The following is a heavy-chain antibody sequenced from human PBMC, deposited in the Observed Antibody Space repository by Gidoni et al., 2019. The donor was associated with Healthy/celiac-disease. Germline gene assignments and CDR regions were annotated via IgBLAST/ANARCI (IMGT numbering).Heavy chain of an antibody. J-gene: IGHJ4*02. CDR2: ISGSGGST. CDR1: GFTFSSYA. Sequence: EVQLLESGGGLVQPGGSLRLSCAASGFTFSSYAMRVGRQAPGTGLEWVSAISGSGGSTYYADSVKGRFTISRDNSKNTLYLQMNSLRAEDTAVYYCAKADLAGTWVDYWGQGTLVTVSS. V-gene: IGHV3-23*01. CDR3: AKADLAGTWVDY. D-gene: IGHD6-19*01.